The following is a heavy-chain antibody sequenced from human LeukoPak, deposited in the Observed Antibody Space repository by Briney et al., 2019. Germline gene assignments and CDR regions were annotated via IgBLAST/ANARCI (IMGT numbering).Heavy chain of an antibody. Sequence: SETLSLTCTVSGGSISSSSYYWGWIRQPPGKGLEWIGSIYYSGSTYYNPSLKSRVTISVDKSKNQFSLKLSSVTAADTAVYYCARSLVVVTGIDYWGQGTLVTVSS. CDR2: IYYSGST. CDR1: GGSISSSSYY. CDR3: ARSLVVVTGIDY. J-gene: IGHJ4*02. V-gene: IGHV4-39*07. D-gene: IGHD2-21*02.